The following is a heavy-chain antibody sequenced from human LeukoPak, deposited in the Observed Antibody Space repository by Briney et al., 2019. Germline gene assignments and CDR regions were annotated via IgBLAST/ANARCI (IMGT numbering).Heavy chain of an antibody. CDR2: ISGSGGST. CDR3: AKDIEAPYCGGDCYQFDY. Sequence: GGSLRLSCAAPGLTFNSNAMSWVRQDPGKGLEWVSAISGSGGSTYYADSVKGRFTISRDNSKNTLYLQMNSLRAEDTAVYYCAKDIEAPYCGGDCYQFDYWGQGTLVTVSS. V-gene: IGHV3-23*01. CDR1: GLTFNSNA. J-gene: IGHJ4*02. D-gene: IGHD2-21*02.